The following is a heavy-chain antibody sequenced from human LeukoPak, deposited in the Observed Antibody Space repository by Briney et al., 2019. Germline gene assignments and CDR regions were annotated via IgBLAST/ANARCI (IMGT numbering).Heavy chain of an antibody. CDR1: GYTFTGYY. Sequence: GASVKVSCKASGYTFTGYYMHWVRQAPGQGLEWMGWINPNSGGTNYAQKFQGRVTMTRDTSISTAYMELSRLRSDDTAVYYCARDGYDFWSGYFSYYMDVWGKGTTVTVSS. J-gene: IGHJ6*03. CDR2: INPNSGGT. D-gene: IGHD3-3*01. V-gene: IGHV1-2*02. CDR3: ARDGYDFWSGYFSYYMDV.